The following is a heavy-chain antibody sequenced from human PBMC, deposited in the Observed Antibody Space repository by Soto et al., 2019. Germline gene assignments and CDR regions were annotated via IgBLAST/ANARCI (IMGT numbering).Heavy chain of an antibody. D-gene: IGHD2-15*01. CDR1: GFTFSSYW. J-gene: IGHJ5*02. V-gene: IGHV3-7*01. CDR3: ARGGVVVAATEDNWFDP. CDR2: IKQDGSEK. Sequence: GGSLRLSCAASGFTFSSYWMSWVRQAPGKGLEWVANIKQDGSEKYYVDSVKGRFTISRDNAKNSLYLQMNSLRAEDTAVYYCARGGVVVAATEDNWFDPWGKGTLVSVSS.